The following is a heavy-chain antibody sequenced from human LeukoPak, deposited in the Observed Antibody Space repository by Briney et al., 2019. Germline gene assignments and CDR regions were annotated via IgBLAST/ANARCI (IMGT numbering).Heavy chain of an antibody. D-gene: IGHD6-19*01. CDR2: ISGGTT. Sequence: SGGSLRLSCTASGFTFGDYLMSWFRQAPGKGLEWIGFISGGTTEYAASVKGRFTISRDDSTSIAYLQMYSLTTEDTAVYYCSRGSGWLSVYWGQGTLVTVSS. CDR1: GFTFGDYL. CDR3: SRGSGWLSVY. J-gene: IGHJ4*02. V-gene: IGHV3-49*03.